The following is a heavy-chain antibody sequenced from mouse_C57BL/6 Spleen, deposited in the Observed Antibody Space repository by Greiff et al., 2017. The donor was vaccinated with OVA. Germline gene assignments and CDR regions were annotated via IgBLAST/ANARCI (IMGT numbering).Heavy chain of an antibody. J-gene: IGHJ2*01. CDR2: INYDGSST. CDR1: GFTFSDYY. CDR3: AREGDLFDY. V-gene: IGHV5-16*01. D-gene: IGHD3-3*01. Sequence: EVKLVESEGGLVQPGSSMKLSCTASGFTFSDYYMAWVRQVPEKGLEWVANINYDGSSTYYLDSLKSRFIISRDNAKNILYLQMSSLKSEDTATYYCAREGDLFDYWGQGTTLTVSS.